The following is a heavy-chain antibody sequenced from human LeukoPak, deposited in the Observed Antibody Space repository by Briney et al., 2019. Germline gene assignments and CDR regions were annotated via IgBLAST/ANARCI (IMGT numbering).Heavy chain of an antibody. CDR1: GYTFTGYY. CDR2: INPNSGGT. Sequence: GASVKVSCKASGYTFTGYYMHWVRQAPGQGLEWMGWINPNSGGTNYAQNFQDRVTMTRDTSISTAYMELSRLRSDDTAVYYCARGGGYCGGDCYDYWGQGTLVTVSS. CDR3: ARGGGYCGGDCYDY. J-gene: IGHJ4*02. V-gene: IGHV1-2*02. D-gene: IGHD2-21*01.